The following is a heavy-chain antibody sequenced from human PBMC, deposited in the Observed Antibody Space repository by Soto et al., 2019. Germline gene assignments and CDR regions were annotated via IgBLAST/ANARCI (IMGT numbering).Heavy chain of an antibody. Sequence: EVQLVESGGGLVKPGGSLRLSCAASGFTFAHACMTWVRQAPGKGLEWVGRIQTNTDAGTTDYAAPVKGRFSISRDDSKNTLFLQMNSLKPEDSAVYYCTTGDSSTWYGHYYFDYWGQGTVVSVSS. V-gene: IGHV3-15*01. D-gene: IGHD6-13*01. CDR3: TTGDSSTWYGHYYFDY. J-gene: IGHJ4*02. CDR1: GFTFAHAC. CDR2: IQTNTDAGTT.